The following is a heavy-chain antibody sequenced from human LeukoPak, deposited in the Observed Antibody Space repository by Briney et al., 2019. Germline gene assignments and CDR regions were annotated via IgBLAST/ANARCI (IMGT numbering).Heavy chain of an antibody. CDR2: INSDRRST. D-gene: IGHD3-10*02. CDR1: GFTFSRYW. CDR3: AELGITMIGGV. J-gene: IGHJ6*04. Sequence: GGSLRLSCVASGFTFSRYWMHWVRQAPGKGLVWVSRINSDRRSTNYADSVKGRFSISRDNAENTLYLQMNSLRAEDTAVYYCAELGITMIGGVWGKGTTVTISS. V-gene: IGHV3-74*01.